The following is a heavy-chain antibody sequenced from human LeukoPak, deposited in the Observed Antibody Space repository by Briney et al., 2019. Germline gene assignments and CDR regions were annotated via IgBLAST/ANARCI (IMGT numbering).Heavy chain of an antibody. Sequence: ASVEVSCKASGYTFTSYDINWVRQATGQGLEWMGWMNPNSGNTGYAQKFQGRVTMTRNTSISTAYMELSSLRSEDTAVYYCARGVVTPPSFYYYYMDVWGKGTTVTVSS. CDR1: GYTFTSYD. J-gene: IGHJ6*03. V-gene: IGHV1-8*02. CDR2: MNPNSGNT. CDR3: ARGVVTPPSFYYYYMDV. D-gene: IGHD3-22*01.